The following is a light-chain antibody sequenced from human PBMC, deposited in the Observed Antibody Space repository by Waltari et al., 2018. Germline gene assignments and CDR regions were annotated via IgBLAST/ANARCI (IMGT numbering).Light chain of an antibody. Sequence: EIVLTPSPATLSLSPGDRATPSCKASQNIINFLAWYQHKPGQAPRLLIFDASKRATGIPARFSGSGSGTDFTLTISSLEPEDFAVYYCHQRRNWPGTFGQGTKVEIK. CDR3: HQRRNWPGT. CDR1: QNIINF. V-gene: IGKV3-11*01. J-gene: IGKJ1*01. CDR2: DAS.